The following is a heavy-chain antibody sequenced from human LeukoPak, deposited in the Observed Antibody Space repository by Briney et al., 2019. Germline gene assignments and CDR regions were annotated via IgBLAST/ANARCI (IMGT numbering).Heavy chain of an antibody. J-gene: IGHJ4*02. D-gene: IGHD3-16*01. Sequence: GGSLGLSCAASGFTFSTYGVSWVRQAPGKGLEWVSTISASGGSTYYADSVKGRFTISIDNSKNTLHLKMNRLRAEDTAIYYCAKGGGAQRYYFDYWGQGTLVTVSS. V-gene: IGHV3-23*01. CDR3: AKGGGAQRYYFDY. CDR1: GFTFSTYG. CDR2: ISASGGST.